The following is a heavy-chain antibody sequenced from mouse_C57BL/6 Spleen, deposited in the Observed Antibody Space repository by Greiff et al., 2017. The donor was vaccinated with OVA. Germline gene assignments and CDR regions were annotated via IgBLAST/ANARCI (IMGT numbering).Heavy chain of an antibody. J-gene: IGHJ3*01. Sequence: EVQVVESGEGLVKPGGSLKLSCAASGFTFSSYAMSWVRQTPEKRLEWVAYISSGGDYIYYADTVKGRFTISRDNARNTLYLQMSSLKSEDTAMYYCTREVTTVVAKGFAYWGRGTLVTVSA. CDR2: ISSGGDYI. CDR1: GFTFSSYA. CDR3: TREVTTVVAKGFAY. D-gene: IGHD1-1*01. V-gene: IGHV5-9-1*02.